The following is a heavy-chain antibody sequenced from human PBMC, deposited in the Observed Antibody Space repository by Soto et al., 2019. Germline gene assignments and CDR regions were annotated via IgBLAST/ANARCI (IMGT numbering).Heavy chain of an antibody. CDR2: INAGDGNP. J-gene: IGHJ6*03. CDR1: GYTFTSYA. D-gene: IGHD3-3*01. Sequence: QVQLVQSGAEVKKPGASVKVSCKASGYTFTSYAMHWVRQAPGQRLEWMGCINAGDGNPKYSQRFQGRVNITRDTSESTVYMELSSLRSEDTAVYYCARGHDFWSGLYYMDVWGKGTTVTVSS. CDR3: ARGHDFWSGLYYMDV. V-gene: IGHV1-3*01.